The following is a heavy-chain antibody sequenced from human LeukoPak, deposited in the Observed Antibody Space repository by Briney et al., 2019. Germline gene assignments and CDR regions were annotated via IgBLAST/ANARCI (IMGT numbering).Heavy chain of an antibody. D-gene: IGHD3-22*01. Sequence: GASVKVSCKASGGTFSSYAISWVRQAPEQGLEWMGRIIPIFGTANYAQKFQGRVTITTDESTSTAYMELSSLRSEDTAVYYCASKYYYDSSGSFDYWGQGTLVTVSS. V-gene: IGHV1-69*05. CDR2: IIPIFGTA. CDR3: ASKYYYDSSGSFDY. CDR1: GGTFSSYA. J-gene: IGHJ4*02.